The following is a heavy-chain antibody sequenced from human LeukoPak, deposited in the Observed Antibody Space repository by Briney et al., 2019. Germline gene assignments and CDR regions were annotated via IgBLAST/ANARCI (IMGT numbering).Heavy chain of an antibody. CDR1: GYTFTSYY. J-gene: IGHJ4*02. D-gene: IGHD6-19*01. CDR2: INPSGGST. CDR3: ARVDHGVSGWGTNHYYFDY. V-gene: IGHV1-46*01. Sequence: ASVKVSCKASGYTFTSYYMHWVRQAPGQGLEWMGIINPSGGSTSYAQKFQGRVTMTRDTSTSTVYMELSSLRSEDTAVYYCARVDHGVSGWGTNHYYFDYWGQGTLVTVSS.